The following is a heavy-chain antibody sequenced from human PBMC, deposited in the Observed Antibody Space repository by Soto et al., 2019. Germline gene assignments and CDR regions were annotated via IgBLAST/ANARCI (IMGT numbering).Heavy chain of an antibody. V-gene: IGHV4-31*03. D-gene: IGHD3-9*01. Sequence: SETLSLTCTVSGGPISSGGYYWSWIRQHPGKGLEWIGYISYSGSTYYNPSLESRVTISVDTSKNQFSLKLSSVTAADTAVYYCARAKLLRYFDWFDPWGQGTLVTVS. CDR1: GGPISSGGYY. J-gene: IGHJ5*02. CDR3: ARAKLLRYFDWFDP. CDR2: ISYSGST.